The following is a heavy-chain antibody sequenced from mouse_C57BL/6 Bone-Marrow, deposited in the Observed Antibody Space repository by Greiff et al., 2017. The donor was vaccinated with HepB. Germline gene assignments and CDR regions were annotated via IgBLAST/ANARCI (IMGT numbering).Heavy chain of an antibody. J-gene: IGHJ3*01. CDR3: ARRGGSSRSWFAY. D-gene: IGHD1-1*01. V-gene: IGHV1-42*01. Sequence: EVQRVESGPELVKPGASVKISCKASGYSFTGYYMNWVKQSPEKSLEWIGEINPSTGGTTYNQKFKAKATLTVDKSSSTAYMQLKSLTSEDSAVYYCARRGGSSRSWFAYWGQGTLVTVSA. CDR2: INPSTGGT. CDR1: GYSFTGYY.